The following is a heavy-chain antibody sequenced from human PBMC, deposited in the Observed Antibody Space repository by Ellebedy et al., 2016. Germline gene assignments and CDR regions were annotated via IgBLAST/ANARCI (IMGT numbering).Heavy chain of an antibody. D-gene: IGHD2-21*02. Sequence: SETLSLTXAVYGGSFSGYYWSWIRQPPGKGLEWIGEINHSGSTNYNPSLKSRVTISVDTSKNQFSLKLSSVTAADTAVYYCARGVVVTAIHYYYYGMDVWGQGTTVTVSS. J-gene: IGHJ6*02. CDR2: INHSGST. CDR1: GGSFSGYY. V-gene: IGHV4-34*01. CDR3: ARGVVVTAIHYYYYGMDV.